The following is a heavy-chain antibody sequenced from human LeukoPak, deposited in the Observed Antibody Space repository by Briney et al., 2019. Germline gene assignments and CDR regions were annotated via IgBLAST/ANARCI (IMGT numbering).Heavy chain of an antibody. CDR1: GLTVSNNS. D-gene: IGHD3-16*01. V-gene: IGHV3-66*02. Sequence: GGSLGLSCAASGLTVSNNSRIWVGQAQGKGLEWVSVIYSGDNTYYVESVKGRFTISRDNSKNTLFLQMNRLRAEDTAVYYCAGRRVLDASFDYWGQGTLVTVSS. J-gene: IGHJ4*02. CDR3: AGRRVLDASFDY. CDR2: IYSGDNT.